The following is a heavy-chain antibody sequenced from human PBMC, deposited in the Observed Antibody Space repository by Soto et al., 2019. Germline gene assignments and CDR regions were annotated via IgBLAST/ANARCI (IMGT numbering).Heavy chain of an antibody. J-gene: IGHJ6*02. D-gene: IGHD5-12*01. CDR1: GASITGTSY. CDR2: FSLSGTT. CDR3: ARDLLVATTGYGMDV. Sequence: SETLSLTCTVSGASITGTSYWSWIRQPAGKGLEWIGRFSLSGTTNYNPSLRSRVTISVDTSKNQFSLKLSSVTAADTAVYYCARDLLVATTGYGMDVWGQGTTVTVSS. V-gene: IGHV4-4*07.